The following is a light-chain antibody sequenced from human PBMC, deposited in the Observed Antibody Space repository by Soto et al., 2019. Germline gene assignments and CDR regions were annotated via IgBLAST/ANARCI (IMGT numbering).Light chain of an antibody. V-gene: IGKV3-15*01. CDR2: GAS. Sequence: EIVMTQSPATLSVSPGERATLSCRASQSVSSNLAWYQQNPGQAPRLLIYGASTRATGIPARFSGSRSGTEFTLTISSLQSEDFAVYYCQQYNNWPPGTFGQGTKVE. J-gene: IGKJ1*01. CDR1: QSVSSN. CDR3: QQYNNWPPGT.